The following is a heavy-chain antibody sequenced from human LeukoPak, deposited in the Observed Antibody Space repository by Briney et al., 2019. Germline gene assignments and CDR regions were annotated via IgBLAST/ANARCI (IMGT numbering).Heavy chain of an antibody. CDR2: INHSGST. CDR1: GGSISSSSYY. Sequence: PSETLSLTCTVSGGSISSSSYYWGWIRQPPGKGLEWIGEINHSGSTNYNPSLKSRVTISVDTSKNQLSLKLSSVTAADTAVYYCARPLWAGQIHSNWFDPWGQGTLVTVSS. D-gene: IGHD3-16*01. J-gene: IGHJ5*02. V-gene: IGHV4-39*07. CDR3: ARPLWAGQIHSNWFDP.